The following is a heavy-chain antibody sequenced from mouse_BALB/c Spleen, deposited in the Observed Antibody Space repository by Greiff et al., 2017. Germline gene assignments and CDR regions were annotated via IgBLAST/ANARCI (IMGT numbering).Heavy chain of an antibody. CDR1: GFNIKDTY. V-gene: IGHV14-3*02. J-gene: IGHJ1*01. CDR3: ARWPHWYFDV. D-gene: IGHD6-1*01. Sequence: VHVKQSGAELVKPGASVKLSCTASGFNIKDTYMHWVKQRPEQGLEWIGRIDPANGNTKYDPKFQGKATITADTSSNTAYLQLSSLTSEDTAVYYCARWPHWYFDVWGAGTTVTVSS. CDR2: IDPANGNT.